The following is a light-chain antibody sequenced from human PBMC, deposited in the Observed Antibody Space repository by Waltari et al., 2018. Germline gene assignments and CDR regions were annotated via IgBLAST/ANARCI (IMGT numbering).Light chain of an antibody. CDR1: SRDVGGYHY. CDR3: CSYADSSTYV. Sequence: QSALTQPHSVSASPAQSVTISCTGASRDVGGYHYVSWYQPHPGKAPKLMIYDVNKRPSGVPDRFSGSKSGNTASLTISGLQGEDEADYYCCSYADSSTYVFGIGTKVTVL. J-gene: IGLJ1*01. V-gene: IGLV2-11*01. CDR2: DVN.